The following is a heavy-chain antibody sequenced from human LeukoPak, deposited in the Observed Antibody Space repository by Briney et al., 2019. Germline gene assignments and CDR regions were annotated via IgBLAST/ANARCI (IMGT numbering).Heavy chain of an antibody. V-gene: IGHV4-39*01. J-gene: IGHJ6*03. CDR2: IYYSGST. CDR1: GGSISSSSYY. CDR3: ARHPMITFGGVIVIRRYYYMDV. D-gene: IGHD3-16*02. Sequence: SETLSLTCTVSGGSISSSSYYWGWIRQPPGKGLEWIGSIYYSGSTYYNPSLKSRVTISVDTSKNQFSLKLSSVTAADTAVYYCARHPMITFGGVIVIRRYYYMDVWGKGTTVTVSS.